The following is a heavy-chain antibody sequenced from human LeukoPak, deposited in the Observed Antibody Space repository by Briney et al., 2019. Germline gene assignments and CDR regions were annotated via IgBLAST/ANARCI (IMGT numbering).Heavy chain of an antibody. D-gene: IGHD3-16*01. V-gene: IGHV3-23*01. CDR1: GFTFSSYA. Sequence: PGGSLRLSCAASGFTFSSYAMSWVRQAPGKGLEWVSAISGSGGSTYYADPVKGRFTISRDNSKNTLYLQMNSLRAEDTAVYYCARVPRGTFGGVFPYYFDYWGQGTLVTVSS. CDR3: ARVPRGTFGGVFPYYFDY. CDR2: ISGSGGST. J-gene: IGHJ4*02.